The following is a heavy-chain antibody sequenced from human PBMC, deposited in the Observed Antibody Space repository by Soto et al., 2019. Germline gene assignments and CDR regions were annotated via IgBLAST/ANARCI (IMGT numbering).Heavy chain of an antibody. D-gene: IGHD6-6*01. CDR2: ISYDGSNK. CDR1: GFTFSSYA. CDR3: AREPPVGSSSSGHY. J-gene: IGHJ4*02. Sequence: QVQLVESGGGVVQPGRSLRLSCAASGFTFSSYAMHWVRQAPGKGLEWVAVISYDGSNKYYADSVKGRFTISRDNSKNTLYLQMSSLRGEDTAVYYCAREPPVGSSSSGHYWGQGILVTVSS. V-gene: IGHV3-30-3*01.